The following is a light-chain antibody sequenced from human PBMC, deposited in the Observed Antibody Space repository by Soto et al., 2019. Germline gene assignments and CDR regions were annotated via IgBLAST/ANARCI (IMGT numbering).Light chain of an antibody. J-gene: IGLJ2*01. Sequence: QSALTQPASVSGSPGQSITISCTGTSSDVGDYNYVSWYQQHPGKAPKLIIYGVSNRPSGVSNRFSGSKSGNTASLTVSGLQAEDEAAYYCSSYTATNTLVFGGGTKVTVL. CDR2: GVS. CDR1: SSDVGDYNY. V-gene: IGLV2-14*01. CDR3: SSYTATNTLV.